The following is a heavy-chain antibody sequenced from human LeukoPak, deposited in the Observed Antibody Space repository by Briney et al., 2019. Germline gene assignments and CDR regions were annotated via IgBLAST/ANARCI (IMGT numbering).Heavy chain of an antibody. CDR3: ARVLLVPGPVAAFYYYYYMDV. CDR1: GGSISSYY. Sequence: SETLSLTCIVSGGSISSYYWSWIRQPPGKGLEWIGYIYYSGSTNYNPSLKSRVTISVDTSKNQFSLKLNSVTAADTAVYYCARVLLVPGPVAAFYYYYYMDVWGKGTTVTVSS. CDR2: IYYSGST. V-gene: IGHV4-59*01. D-gene: IGHD2-15*01. J-gene: IGHJ6*03.